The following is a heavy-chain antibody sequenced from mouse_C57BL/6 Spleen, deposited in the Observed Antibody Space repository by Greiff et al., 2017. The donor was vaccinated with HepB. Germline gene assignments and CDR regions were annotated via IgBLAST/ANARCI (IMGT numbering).Heavy chain of an antibody. V-gene: IGHV2-6*03. CDR1: GFSLTSYG. D-gene: IGHD1-1*01. CDR3: ARDYYGSRGGAWYFDV. Sequence: VKLQESGPGLVAPSQSLSITCTVSGFSLTSYGVHWVRQPPGKGLEWLVVIWSDGSTTYNSALKSRLSISKDNSKSQVFLKMNSLQTDDTAMYYCARDYYGSRGGAWYFDVWGTGTTVTVSS. CDR2: IWSDGST. J-gene: IGHJ1*03.